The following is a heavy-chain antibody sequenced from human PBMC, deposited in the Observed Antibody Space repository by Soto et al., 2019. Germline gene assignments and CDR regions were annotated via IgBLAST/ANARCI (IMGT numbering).Heavy chain of an antibody. CDR1: GYSFTSYW. D-gene: IGHD4-17*01. CDR2: IYPGDSDS. CDR3: VSGETTFMDV. J-gene: IGHJ6*02. V-gene: IGHV5-51*01. Sequence: PGESLKISCKSSGYSFTSYWIGWVRQMPGKGLEWMGIIYPGDSDSRYSPSVQGQVTISADKSITTAYLQWRSLKASDTAVYYCVSGETTFMDVWGQGTMVTVSS.